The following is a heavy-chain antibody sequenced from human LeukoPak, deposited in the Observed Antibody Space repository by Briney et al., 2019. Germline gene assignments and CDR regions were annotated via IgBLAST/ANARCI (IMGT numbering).Heavy chain of an antibody. Sequence: SETPSLTCGVSGGSITTTNWWSWVRQPPGQGLEWIGEIHLSGRTNYNPSLNSRVTLALDTSKNHLSLSLTSVTAADTAVYYCSRENGAFSPFGYWGQGTLVTVPS. D-gene: IGHD2-8*01. CDR1: GGSITTTNW. J-gene: IGHJ4*02. V-gene: IGHV4-4*02. CDR3: SRENGAFSPFGY. CDR2: IHLSGRT.